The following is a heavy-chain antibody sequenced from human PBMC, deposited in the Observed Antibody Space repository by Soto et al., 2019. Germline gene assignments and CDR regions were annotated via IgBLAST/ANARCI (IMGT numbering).Heavy chain of an antibody. CDR3: AKTANGWFRAFDI. D-gene: IGHD6-19*01. CDR1: GFTFSSYA. CDR2: ISGSGGTT. V-gene: IGHV3-23*01. J-gene: IGHJ3*02. Sequence: EVQLLESGGGLVQPGGSLRLSCAASGFTFSSYAMSWVRLAPGKGLEWVSAISGSGGTTYYADSVKGRFTFSRDNSKNTLYLQMNSLRAEDTAVYYCAKTANGWFRAFDIWDQGTMVTVSS.